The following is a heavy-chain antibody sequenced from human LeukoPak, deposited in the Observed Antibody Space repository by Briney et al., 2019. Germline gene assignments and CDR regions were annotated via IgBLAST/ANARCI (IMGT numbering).Heavy chain of an antibody. CDR1: GFTFSSYA. CDR2: ISGSGDGT. D-gene: IGHD4-23*01. V-gene: IGHV3-23*01. CDR3: ARGHPYGGRPNWFDP. J-gene: IGHJ5*02. Sequence: PGGSLRLSCAVSGFTFSSYALSWVRQAPGKGLEWVSGISGSGDGTYYEDSVRGRFTISRDNSKDTLYLQMNSLRAEDTAVYYCARGHPYGGRPNWFDPWGQGTLVTVSS.